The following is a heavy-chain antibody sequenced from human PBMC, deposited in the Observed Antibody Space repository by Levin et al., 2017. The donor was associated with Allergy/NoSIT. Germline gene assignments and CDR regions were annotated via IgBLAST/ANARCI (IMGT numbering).Heavy chain of an antibody. V-gene: IGHV3-30*04. CDR3: ARDLSMATISHPAFDI. Sequence: PGGSLRLSCAASGFTFSSYAMHWVRQAPGKGLEWVAVISYDGSNKYYADSVKGRFTISRDNSKNTLYLQMNSLRAEDTAVYYCARDLSMATISHPAFDIWGQGTMVTVSS. D-gene: IGHD5-24*01. J-gene: IGHJ3*02. CDR1: GFTFSSYA. CDR2: ISYDGSNK.